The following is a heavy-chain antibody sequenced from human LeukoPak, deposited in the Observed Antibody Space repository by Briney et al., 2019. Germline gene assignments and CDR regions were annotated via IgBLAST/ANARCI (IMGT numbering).Heavy chain of an antibody. V-gene: IGHV3-74*01. D-gene: IGHD4-17*01. CDR2: INSDESNT. CDR1: GFTFSTYW. J-gene: IGHJ4*02. CDR3: ARDDYGDYFFPY. Sequence: PGGSLRLSCAASGFTFSTYWMHWVRQAPGKGLVWVSRINSDESNTNYADSVKGRFTISRDNAKNTLYLQMNSLGAEDTAVYYCARDDYGDYFFPYWGQGTLVTVSS.